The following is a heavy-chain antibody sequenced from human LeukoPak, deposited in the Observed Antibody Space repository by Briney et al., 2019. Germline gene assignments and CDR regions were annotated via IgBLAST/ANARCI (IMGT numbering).Heavy chain of an antibody. CDR2: INSDGSST. CDR1: GFTFSSYW. Sequence: GGSLRLSCAASGFTFSSYWMHWVRQAPGKGLVWVSRINSDGSSTSYADSVKGRFTIFRDNAKNTLYLQMNSLRAEDTAVYYCARDFKYSGYELDYWGQGTLVTVSS. J-gene: IGHJ4*02. D-gene: IGHD5-12*01. V-gene: IGHV3-74*01. CDR3: ARDFKYSGYELDY.